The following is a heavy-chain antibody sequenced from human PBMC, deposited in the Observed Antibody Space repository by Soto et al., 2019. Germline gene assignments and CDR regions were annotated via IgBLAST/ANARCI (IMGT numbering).Heavy chain of an antibody. CDR2: IYPGDSDT. Sequence: PGESLKISCKGSGYSFTSYWIGWVRQMPGKGLEWMGIIYPGDSDTRYSPSFQGRVTISADKSISTAYLRWSSLKASDTAMYYCARLTYYYDSSGYYYFDYWGQGTLVTVSS. CDR3: ARLTYYYDSSGYYYFDY. D-gene: IGHD3-22*01. J-gene: IGHJ4*02. CDR1: GYSFTSYW. V-gene: IGHV5-51*01.